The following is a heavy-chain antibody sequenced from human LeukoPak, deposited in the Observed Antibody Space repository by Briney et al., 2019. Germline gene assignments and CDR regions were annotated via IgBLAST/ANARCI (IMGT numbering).Heavy chain of an antibody. CDR1: GYSISSGYC. CDR3: ARGDYYDSSGYLYAFDI. Sequence: SETLSLTCAVSGYSISSGYCWGWIRQPPGKGLEWIGSIYHSGSTYYNPSLKSRVTISVDTPKNQFSLKLSSVTAADTAVYYCARGDYYDSSGYLYAFDIWGQGTMVTVSS. D-gene: IGHD3-22*01. CDR2: IYHSGST. J-gene: IGHJ3*02. V-gene: IGHV4-38-2*01.